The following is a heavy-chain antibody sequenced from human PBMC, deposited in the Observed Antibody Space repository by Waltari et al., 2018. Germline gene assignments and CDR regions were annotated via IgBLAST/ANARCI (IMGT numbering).Heavy chain of an antibody. J-gene: IGHJ6*03. V-gene: IGHV3-48*03. CDR1: GFSFGRYE. Sequence: EVQLVESGGGLVQPGGSLRLSCVASGFSFGRYEMIWVRQAPGKGLEWVSYITTSDRSIYYADSVKCRFTISRDNAKNSLYLQMNSLRAEDTAVYYCARVGGYYYYYMDVWGKGTTVTVSS. CDR3: ARVGGYYYYYMDV. CDR2: ITTSDRSI. D-gene: IGHD3-16*01.